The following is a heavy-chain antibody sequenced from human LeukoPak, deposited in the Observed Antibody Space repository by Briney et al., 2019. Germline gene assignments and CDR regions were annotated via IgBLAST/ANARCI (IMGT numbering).Heavy chain of an antibody. CDR2: ITADGRTT. D-gene: IGHD3-22*01. Sequence: GGSLRLSCAASGFTFNEYAMHWVRQAPGKALEWVSLITADGRTTYYADSVRGWFTISRDNSANFLYLQMSSLRTEDTALYFCARIGQWEFMGYFYHYYYMDVWGKGTTVTVSS. J-gene: IGHJ6*03. V-gene: IGHV3-43*02. CDR1: GFTFNEYA. CDR3: ARIGQWEFMGYFYHYYYMDV.